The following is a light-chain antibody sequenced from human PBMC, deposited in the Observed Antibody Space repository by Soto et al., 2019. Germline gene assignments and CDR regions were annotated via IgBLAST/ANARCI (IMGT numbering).Light chain of an antibody. Sequence: EIVLAQSPGTLSLSPGERATLSCGASQSVSSSYLAWYQQKPGQAPRLLIYGASSRATGIPDRFSGSGSGTDFTLTISRLETEDFALYYCQQYGSSPITFGQGTRLEI. J-gene: IGKJ5*01. V-gene: IGKV3-20*01. CDR3: QQYGSSPIT. CDR1: QSVSSSY. CDR2: GAS.